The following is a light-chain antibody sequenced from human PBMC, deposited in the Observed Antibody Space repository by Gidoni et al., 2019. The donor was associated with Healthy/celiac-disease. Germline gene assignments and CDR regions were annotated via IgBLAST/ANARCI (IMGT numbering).Light chain of an antibody. Sequence: ESVLTPSPGTLSLSPGERATLACRASQSVSSSYLAWYQQKPGQAPRLLIYGASSRATGIPDRFSGSGSGTDFTLTISRLEPEDFAVYYCQQYGSSSLTFGGGTKVEIK. CDR1: QSVSSSY. J-gene: IGKJ4*01. CDR2: GAS. CDR3: QQYGSSSLT. V-gene: IGKV3-20*01.